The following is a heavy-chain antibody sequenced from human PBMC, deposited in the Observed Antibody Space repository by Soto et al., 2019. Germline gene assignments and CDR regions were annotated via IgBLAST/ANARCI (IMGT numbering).Heavy chain of an antibody. CDR2: IYFRGNT. J-gene: IGHJ4*02. CDR1: GDSINSDKYY. D-gene: IGHD3-3*01. Sequence: QLQLQESGPGLVKPSETLSLTCSVSGDSINSDKYYWGWIRQPPGKGLGWIGSIYFRGNTYYNPSLRTRVKISLDKSKSQFSLKLHSVTAADSAVYFCGRLEGLATISYYFDFWGQGALVTVSS. V-gene: IGHV4-39*01. CDR3: GRLEGLATISYYFDF.